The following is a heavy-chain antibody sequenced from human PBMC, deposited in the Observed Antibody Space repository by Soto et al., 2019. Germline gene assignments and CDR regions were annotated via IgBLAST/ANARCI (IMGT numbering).Heavy chain of an antibody. CDR1: GGSISNRY. Sequence: ETLSLTCTVSGGSISNRYWSWIRQPAGKGLEWIGRIYSNWNTNYNPSLKGRVTISVDTSRNQLSLKLTSVTAADTAVYYCARDEQLLVRGYFDYWGQGALVTVS. D-gene: IGHD3-10*01. J-gene: IGHJ4*02. V-gene: IGHV4-4*07. CDR2: IYSNWNT. CDR3: ARDEQLLVRGYFDY.